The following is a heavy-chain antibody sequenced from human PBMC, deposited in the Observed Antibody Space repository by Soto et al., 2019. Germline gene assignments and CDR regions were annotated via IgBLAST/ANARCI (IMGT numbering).Heavy chain of an antibody. Sequence: SVKVSCKASGGTFSSYAISWVRQAPGQGLEWMGGIIPIFGTANYAQKFQGRVTITADKSTSTAYMELSSVTAADTAVYYCAREKGYISGPKNFDYWGQGTLVTVSS. V-gene: IGHV1-69*06. J-gene: IGHJ4*02. CDR3: AREKGYISGPKNFDY. CDR1: GGTFSSYA. CDR2: IIPIFGTA. D-gene: IGHD5-12*01.